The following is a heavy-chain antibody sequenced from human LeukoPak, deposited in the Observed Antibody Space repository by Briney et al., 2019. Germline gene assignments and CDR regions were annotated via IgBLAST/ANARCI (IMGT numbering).Heavy chain of an antibody. CDR1: GFTFSSYG. Sequence: GGSLRLSCAASGFTFSSYGMHWVRQAPGKGLEWVAVISYDGSNKYCADSVKGRFTISRDNSKNTLYLQMNSLRAEDTAVYYCAKQVYSGYDFDYWGQGTLVTVSS. J-gene: IGHJ4*02. CDR3: AKQVYSGYDFDY. CDR2: ISYDGSNK. V-gene: IGHV3-30*18. D-gene: IGHD5-12*01.